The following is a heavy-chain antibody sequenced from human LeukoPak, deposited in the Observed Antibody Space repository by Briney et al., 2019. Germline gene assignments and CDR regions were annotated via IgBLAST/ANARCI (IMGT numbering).Heavy chain of an antibody. CDR2: IYVDGRTT. J-gene: IGHJ5*02. CDR1: GFTFSNYW. Sequence: GGSLRLSCVASGFTFSNYWMHWVRQPPGKGLVWVSRIYVDGRTTNYADSVKGRFTISRDNAKNTVYLEMNSLSVEDTATYYCIRDFRSANLWGQGTLVTVTS. V-gene: IGHV3-74*01. CDR3: IRDFRSANL.